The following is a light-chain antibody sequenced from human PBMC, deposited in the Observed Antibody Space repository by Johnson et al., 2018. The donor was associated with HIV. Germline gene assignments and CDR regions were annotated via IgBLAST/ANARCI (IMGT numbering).Light chain of an antibody. CDR3: GTWDSSLSAGL. J-gene: IGLJ1*01. CDR2: DNN. Sequence: QSVLTQPPSVSAAPGQKVTISCSGSSSNIGNNYVSWYQQLPGTAPKLLIYDNNKRPSEIPDRFSGSKSGTSATLGITGLQTGDEADYYCGTWDSSLSAGLFGTGTKVTVL. V-gene: IGLV1-51*01. CDR1: SSNIGNNY.